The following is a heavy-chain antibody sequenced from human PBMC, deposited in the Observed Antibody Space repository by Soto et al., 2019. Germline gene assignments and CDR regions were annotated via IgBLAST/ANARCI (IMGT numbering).Heavy chain of an antibody. J-gene: IGHJ6*02. D-gene: IGHD2-2*01. Sequence: QVQLVQSGAEVKKPGSSVKVSCKASGGTFSSYAISWVRQAPGQGLEWMGGIIPIFGTANYAQKFQGRVTITADESTSTAYMELSSLRSEDTAVYYCARLTRGYCTSTSCYVYYYYYGMDVWGQGTTVTVSS. CDR3: ARLTRGYCTSTSCYVYYYYYGMDV. V-gene: IGHV1-69*12. CDR1: GGTFSSYA. CDR2: IIPIFGTA.